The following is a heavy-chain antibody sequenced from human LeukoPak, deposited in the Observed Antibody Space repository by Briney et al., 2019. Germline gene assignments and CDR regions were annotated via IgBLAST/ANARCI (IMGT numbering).Heavy chain of an antibody. Sequence: GASVKVSCKASGYTFTGYYMHWVRQAPGQGLEWMGRINPNSGGTNYAQKFQGRVTMTRDTSISTAYMELSSLRSDDTAVYYCARQGEMDTILFDYWGQGTLVTVSS. CDR3: ARQGEMDTILFDY. CDR2: INPNSGGT. J-gene: IGHJ4*02. CDR1: GYTFTGYY. V-gene: IGHV1-2*06. D-gene: IGHD5-24*01.